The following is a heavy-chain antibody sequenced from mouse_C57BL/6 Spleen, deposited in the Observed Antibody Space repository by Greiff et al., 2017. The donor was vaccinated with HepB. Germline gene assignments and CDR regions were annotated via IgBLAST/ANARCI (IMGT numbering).Heavy chain of an antibody. J-gene: IGHJ1*03. CDR3: ARHYGGSYWYFDV. CDR2: IYPRSGNT. Sequence: VQLVESGAELARPGASVKLSCKASGYTFTSYGISWVKQRTGQGLEWIGEIYPRSGNTYYNEKFKGKATLTADKSSSTAYMELRSLTSEDSAVYSCARHYGGSYWYFDVWGTGTTVTVSS. CDR1: GYTFTSYG. V-gene: IGHV1-81*01. D-gene: IGHD1-1*01.